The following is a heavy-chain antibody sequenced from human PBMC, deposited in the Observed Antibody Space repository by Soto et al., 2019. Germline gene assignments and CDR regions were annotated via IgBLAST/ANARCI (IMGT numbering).Heavy chain of an antibody. CDR2: ISYDGSNK. CDR3: AKDGGTEGSGSYYAPRYYYYGIDV. V-gene: IGHV3-30*18. D-gene: IGHD3-10*01. J-gene: IGHJ6*02. Sequence: QVQLVESGGGVVQPGRSLRLSCAASGFTFSSYGMHWVRQAPGKGLEWVAVISYDGSNKYYADSVKGRFTISRDNSKSTLYLQMDSVRAEDTAVYYCAKDGGTEGSGSYYAPRYYYYGIDVWGQGTTVTVSS. CDR1: GFTFSSYG.